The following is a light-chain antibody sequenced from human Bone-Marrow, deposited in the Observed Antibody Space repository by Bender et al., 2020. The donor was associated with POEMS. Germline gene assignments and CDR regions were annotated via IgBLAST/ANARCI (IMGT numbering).Light chain of an antibody. J-gene: IGLJ1*01. V-gene: IGLV2-23*03. CDR1: SSDIGSYNL. Sequence: QSALTQPASVSGSPGQSITISCTGISSDIGSYNLVSWYQQHPGKAPKLMIYEGGKRPSGVSNRFSGSKSGNTASLTISGLQAEDEADYYCCSYVGSSTFYVFGTGTKVTVL. CDR2: EGG. CDR3: CSYVGSSTFYV.